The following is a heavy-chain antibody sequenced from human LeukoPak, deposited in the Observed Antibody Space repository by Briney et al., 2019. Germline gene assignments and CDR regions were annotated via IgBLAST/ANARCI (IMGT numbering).Heavy chain of an antibody. Sequence: ASVKVSCKAIGYTFTTYGISWVRQAPGQGLEWMGWLSVYNGNTNYAQKLQGRVTMTTDTSTSTAYMELRSLRSDDTAVYYCARAVIGYDTSGYYTPYYYYYMDVWGKGTTVTISS. D-gene: IGHD3-22*01. CDR2: LSVYNGNT. CDR3: ARAVIGYDTSGYYTPYYYYYMDV. CDR1: GYTFTTYG. V-gene: IGHV1-18*01. J-gene: IGHJ6*03.